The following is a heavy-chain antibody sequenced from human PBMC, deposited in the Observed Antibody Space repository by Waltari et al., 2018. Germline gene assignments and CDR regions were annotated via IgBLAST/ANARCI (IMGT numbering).Heavy chain of an antibody. CDR1: GFSLTGYW. D-gene: IGHD3-10*01. V-gene: IGHV3-7*01. Sequence: EVQLVESGGGLVQPGGSLRLSCAASGFSLTGYWMSWVRQAPGKGLEWVANIKQDGRETNYVDSVKGRFTISRDNAKNSLYLQMNSLRAEDTAVYYCAGGRITIGPWGQGSLVTVSS. J-gene: IGHJ4*02. CDR3: AGGRITIGP. CDR2: IKQDGRET.